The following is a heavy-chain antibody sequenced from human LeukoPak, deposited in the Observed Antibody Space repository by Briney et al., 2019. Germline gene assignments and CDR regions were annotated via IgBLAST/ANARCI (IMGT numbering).Heavy chain of an antibody. CDR1: GGSISSYY. D-gene: IGHD3-22*01. CDR3: ARVYYYDSSPVFDI. Sequence: SETLSLTCTVSGGSISSYYWSWIRQPAGKGLEWIGRIYTSGSTNYNPSLKSRVTMSVDTSKSQFSLKLSSVTAADTAVYYCARVYYYDSSPVFDIWGQGTMVTVSS. J-gene: IGHJ3*02. CDR2: IYTSGST. V-gene: IGHV4-4*07.